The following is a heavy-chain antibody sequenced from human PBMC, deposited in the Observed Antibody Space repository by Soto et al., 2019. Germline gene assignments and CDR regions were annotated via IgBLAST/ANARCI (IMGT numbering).Heavy chain of an antibody. CDR2: ISWNSGSI. J-gene: IGHJ4*02. CDR1: GFTFDDYA. D-gene: IGHD6-6*01. Sequence: EVQLVESGGGLVQPGRSLRLSCAASGFTFDDYAMHWVRQAPGKGLEWVSGISWNSGSIGYADSVKGRFTISRDNAKNSLYLQMNSLRAEDTALYYCAKDIGEYTGEWGYYFDYWGQGTLVTVSS. CDR3: AKDIGEYTGEWGYYFDY. V-gene: IGHV3-9*01.